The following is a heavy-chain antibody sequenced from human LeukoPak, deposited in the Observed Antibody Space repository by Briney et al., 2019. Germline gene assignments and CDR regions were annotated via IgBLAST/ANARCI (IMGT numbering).Heavy chain of an antibody. CDR3: ARVLRECSGGSCKRWFDP. CDR2: ISGSGGST. D-gene: IGHD2-15*01. V-gene: IGHV3-23*01. Sequence: PGGSLRLSCAASGFTFSSYGMSWVRQAPGKGLEWVSAISGSGGSTYYADSVKGRFTISRDNAKNSLYLQMNSLRAEDTAVYYCARVLRECSGGSCKRWFDPWGQGTLVTVSS. J-gene: IGHJ5*02. CDR1: GFTFSSYG.